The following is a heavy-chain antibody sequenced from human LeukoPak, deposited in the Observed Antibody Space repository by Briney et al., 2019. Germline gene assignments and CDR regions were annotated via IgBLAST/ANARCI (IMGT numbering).Heavy chain of an antibody. CDR2: IGNSGTYI. J-gene: IGHJ4*02. Sequence: GGSLRLVCAASGVSFNIYGMTWVRQAPGDGLEWVATIGNSGTYIHYGDSVKGRFTISRDTAKSSLYLQMDSLRVEDTAIYYCTRDGVAWSRDYWGQGTLVTVSS. V-gene: IGHV3-21*01. D-gene: IGHD2-8*01. CDR3: TRDGVAWSRDY. CDR1: GVSFNIYG.